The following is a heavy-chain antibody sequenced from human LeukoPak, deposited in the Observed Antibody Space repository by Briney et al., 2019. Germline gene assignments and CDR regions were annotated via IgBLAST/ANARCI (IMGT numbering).Heavy chain of an antibody. Sequence: KPSETLSLTCTVSGGSISSGSYYWSWIRQPAGKGLEWIGRIYTSGSTNYNPSLKSRVTISVDTSKNQFSLKLSSVTAADTAVYYCARSDYYDSTGLPHWGQGTLVTVSS. CDR1: GGSISSGSYY. J-gene: IGHJ1*01. CDR2: IYTSGST. V-gene: IGHV4-61*02. D-gene: IGHD3-22*01. CDR3: ARSDYYDSTGLPH.